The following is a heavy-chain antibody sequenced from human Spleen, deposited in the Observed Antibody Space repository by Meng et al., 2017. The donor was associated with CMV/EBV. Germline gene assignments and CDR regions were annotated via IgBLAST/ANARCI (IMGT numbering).Heavy chain of an antibody. CDR2: IYYSGKT. Sequence: SETLSLTCSVSGDSMASGSYFWNWIRQLPGKGLEWIGNIYYSGKTDYNPSLQSRLAISVDTSKNQFSLKLSSVTAADTAVYYCARDPGYSYGSFDYWGQGMMVTVSS. D-gene: IGHD5-18*01. CDR1: GDSMASGSYF. V-gene: IGHV4-30-4*01. CDR3: ARDPGYSYGSFDY. J-gene: IGHJ4*02.